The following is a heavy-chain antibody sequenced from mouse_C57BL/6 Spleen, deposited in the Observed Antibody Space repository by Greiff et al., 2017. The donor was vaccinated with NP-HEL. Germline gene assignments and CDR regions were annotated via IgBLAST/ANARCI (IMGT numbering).Heavy chain of an antibody. V-gene: IGHV1-7*01. D-gene: IGHD2-2*01. CDR1: GYTFTSYW. J-gene: IGHJ3*01. CDR3: ACAISGYDGLAS. Sequence: VQLQQSGAELAKPGASVKLSCKASGYTFTSYWMHWVKQRPGQGLEWIGYINPSSGYTKYNQKFKDKATLTADKSSSTAYMQLRSLTYVDSAVYYCACAISGYDGLASWGQWTLVTVSA. CDR2: INPSSGYT.